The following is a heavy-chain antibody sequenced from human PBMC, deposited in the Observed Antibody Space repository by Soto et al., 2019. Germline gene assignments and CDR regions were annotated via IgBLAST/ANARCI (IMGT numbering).Heavy chain of an antibody. J-gene: IGHJ4*02. D-gene: IGHD6-19*01. CDR1: GDSVSSNSSA. Sequence: SHTLSLTCAISGDSVSSNSSAWNWIRQSPSRGLEWLGRTYYRSKWYNDYAVSVKSRITINQDTSKNKLYLQMNSVTQEETAVYYCARGLRDSSGRRTMWYFDYWGQGTLATVS. CDR3: ARGLRDSSGRRTMWYFDY. CDR2: TYYRSKWYN. V-gene: IGHV6-1*01.